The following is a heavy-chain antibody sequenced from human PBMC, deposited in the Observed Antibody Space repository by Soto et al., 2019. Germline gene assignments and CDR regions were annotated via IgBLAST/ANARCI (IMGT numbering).Heavy chain of an antibody. D-gene: IGHD5-18*01. CDR3: AKGGIQLWLTGVDY. CDR1: GFTFSSYG. V-gene: IGHV3-30*18. Sequence: QVQLVESGGGVVQPGRSLRLSCAASGFTFSSYGMHWVRQAPGKGLEWVAVISYDGSNKYYADSVKGRFTISRDNSKNTLYLQMNSLRAEDTAVYYCAKGGIQLWLTGVDYWGQGTLVTVSS. J-gene: IGHJ4*02. CDR2: ISYDGSNK.